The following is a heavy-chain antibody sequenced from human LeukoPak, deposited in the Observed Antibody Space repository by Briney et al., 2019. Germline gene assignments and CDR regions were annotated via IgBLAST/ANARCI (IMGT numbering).Heavy chain of an antibody. CDR1: GGTFSSYA. CDR3: ARGVIVAIHNWFDP. D-gene: IGHD2-15*01. CDR2: IIPIFGTA. Sequence: SVTVSCKASGGTFSSYAISWVRQAPGQGLEWMGGIIPIFGTANYAQKFQGRVTITADESTSTAYMELSSLRSEDTAVYYCARGVIVAIHNWFDPWGQGTLVTVSS. J-gene: IGHJ5*02. V-gene: IGHV1-69*13.